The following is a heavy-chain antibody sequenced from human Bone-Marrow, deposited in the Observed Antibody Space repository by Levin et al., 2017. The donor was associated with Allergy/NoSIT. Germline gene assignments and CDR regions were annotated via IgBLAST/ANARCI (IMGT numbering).Heavy chain of an antibody. V-gene: IGHV3-7*04. CDR2: IKQDGSEK. Sequence: PGGSLRLSCAASGFTFSSYWMSWVRQAPGKGLEWVANIKQDGSEKYYVDSVKGRFTISRDNAKNSLYLQMNSLRAEDTAVYYCARDKGLWFGEVYAFDIWGQGTMVTVSS. D-gene: IGHD3-10*01. CDR3: ARDKGLWFGEVYAFDI. CDR1: GFTFSSYW. J-gene: IGHJ3*02.